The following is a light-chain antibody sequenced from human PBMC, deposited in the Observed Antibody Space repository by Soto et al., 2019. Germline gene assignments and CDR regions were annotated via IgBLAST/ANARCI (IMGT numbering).Light chain of an antibody. CDR3: MQGTHWPYT. V-gene: IGKV2-30*02. CDR1: QGLLHSNGDTF. J-gene: IGKJ2*01. Sequence: DVVMTQSPLSLPVTLGQPASISCRSSQGLLHSNGDTFLSWFQQRPGQSPRRLIYQVSNRDSGLPDRFSGSGSGTDFTLTISRVEAEDVGIYYCMQGTHWPYTFGQGTKLEI. CDR2: QVS.